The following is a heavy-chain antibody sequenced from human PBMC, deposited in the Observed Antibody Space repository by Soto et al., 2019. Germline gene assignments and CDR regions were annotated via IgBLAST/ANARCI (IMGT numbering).Heavy chain of an antibody. V-gene: IGHV1-2*04. CDR2: INPNSGGT. CDR3: ARETSTGAAFDI. CDR1: GYTFTGYY. Sequence: QVQLVQSGAEVKKPGASVKVSCKAAGYTFTGYYRHWVRQAPVQGLEWMGWINPNSGGTNYAQKFQGWVTMTRDTSISTAYMEMSRLRSDDTAVYYCARETSTGAAFDIWGQGTMVTVSS. J-gene: IGHJ3*02. D-gene: IGHD7-27*01.